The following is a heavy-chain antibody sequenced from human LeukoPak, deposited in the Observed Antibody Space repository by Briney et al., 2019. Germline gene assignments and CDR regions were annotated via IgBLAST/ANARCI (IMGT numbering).Heavy chain of an antibody. CDR1: GYTFTSYY. CDR2: INPSGGST. V-gene: IGHV1-46*01. CDR3: ARDDGSGSYYNAGDY. Sequence: ASVKVSCKASGYTFTSYYMHWVRQAPGQGLEWMGIINPSGGSTGYAQKFQGRVTMTRDTSTSTVYMELSSLRSEDTAVYYCARDDGSGSYYNAGDYWGQGTLVTVSS. D-gene: IGHD3-10*01. J-gene: IGHJ4*02.